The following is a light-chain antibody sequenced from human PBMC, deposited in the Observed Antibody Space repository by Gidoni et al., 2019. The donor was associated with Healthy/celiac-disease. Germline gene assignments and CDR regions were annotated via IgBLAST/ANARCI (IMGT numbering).Light chain of an antibody. V-gene: IGLV2-14*03. Sequence: QPALPHPPSVSGSPDQSFTISCTGTSSDVGGYNYGSCYQQPPGKAPKLMIYDVSNRPSGVSNRVAGSKSGNTASLTISGLQAEDEADYYCSSYTSSSTPVVFGGGTKLTVL. CDR3: SSYTSSSTPVV. CDR1: SSDVGGYNY. CDR2: DVS. J-gene: IGLJ2*01.